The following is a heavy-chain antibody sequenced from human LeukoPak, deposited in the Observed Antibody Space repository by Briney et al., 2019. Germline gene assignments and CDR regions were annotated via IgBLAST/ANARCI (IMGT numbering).Heavy chain of an antibody. CDR2: ISYDGSSK. CDR3: AKDQDRTNWYFDL. J-gene: IGHJ2*01. V-gene: IGHV3-30*04. D-gene: IGHD1-14*01. Sequence: GKSLRLSCAASGFTFSSYAMHWVRQAPGKGLEWVAVISYDGSSKYYADSVKGRFTISRDNSKNTLYLQMNSLRAEDTAVYYCAKDQDRTNWYFDLWGRGTLVTVSS. CDR1: GFTFSSYA.